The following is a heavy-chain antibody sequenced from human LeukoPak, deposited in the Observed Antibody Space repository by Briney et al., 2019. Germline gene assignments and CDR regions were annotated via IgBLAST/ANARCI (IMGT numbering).Heavy chain of an antibody. CDR2: IYTSGST. Sequence: SETLSLTCTVSGGSISSYYWSWIRQPPGKGLEWIGYIYTSGSTNYNPSLKSRVTISVDTSKNQFSLKLSSVTAADTAVYYCASTSSAYYYYMDVWGKGTTVTVSS. CDR1: GGSISSYY. J-gene: IGHJ6*03. CDR3: ASTSSAYYYYMDV. V-gene: IGHV4-4*09. D-gene: IGHD2/OR15-2a*01.